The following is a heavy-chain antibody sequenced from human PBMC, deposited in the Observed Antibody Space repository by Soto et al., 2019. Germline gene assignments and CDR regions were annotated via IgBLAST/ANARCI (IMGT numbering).Heavy chain of an antibody. CDR3: ARDEYCSGGSCYSTPYYYYGMGV. V-gene: IGHV3-33*01. CDR2: IWYDGSNK. Sequence: PGGSLRLSCAASGFTFSSYGMHWVRQAPGKGLEWVAVIWYDGSNKYYADSVKGRFTISRDNSKNTLYLQMNSLRAEDTAVYYCARDEYCSGGSCYSTPYYYYGMGVWGQGTTVTVSS. D-gene: IGHD2-15*01. CDR1: GFTFSSYG. J-gene: IGHJ6*02.